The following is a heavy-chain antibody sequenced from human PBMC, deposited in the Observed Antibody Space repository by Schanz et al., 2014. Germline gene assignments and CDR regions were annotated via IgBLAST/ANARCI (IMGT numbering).Heavy chain of an antibody. CDR1: GYTFTRSG. D-gene: IGHD5-12*01. J-gene: IGHJ4*02. CDR3: ARDFSGYEGNDVEY. Sequence: QVQLVQSGGEVKTPGASVKVSCKASGYTFTRSGISWVRQAPGQGLEWMGWIGGSDGNTKFAQKFQGRVTMTTDTYSSKVYMELTSLRFDDTAVYYCARDFSGYEGNDVEYWGQGTLVTVSS. V-gene: IGHV1-18*01. CDR2: IGGSDGNT.